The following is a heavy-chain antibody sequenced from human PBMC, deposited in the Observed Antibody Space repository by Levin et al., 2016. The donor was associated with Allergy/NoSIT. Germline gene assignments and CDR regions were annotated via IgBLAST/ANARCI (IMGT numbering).Heavy chain of an antibody. V-gene: IGHV1-2*02. CDR1: GSIFSGDY. Sequence: ASVKVSCKASGSIFSGDYMHWVRQAPGQGLEWMGRINPNNGVTDSAPKFQGRVTLTRDTTTTTYMELSRLSSEDTAIYYCARAPRQCFNGVCPYYFDSWGQGTLVTVSS. CDR2: INPNNGVT. J-gene: IGHJ4*02. CDR3: ARAPRQCFNGVCPYYFDS. D-gene: IGHD2-8*01.